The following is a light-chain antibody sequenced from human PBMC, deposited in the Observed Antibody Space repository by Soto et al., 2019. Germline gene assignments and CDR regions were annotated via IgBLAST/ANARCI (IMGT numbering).Light chain of an antibody. CDR1: SRHITYI. J-gene: IGLJ1*01. V-gene: IGLV4-60*03. Sequence: QLVLTQSSSASASLGSSVKLTCTLSSRHITYIIAWHQQQPGKAPRYLMKLERSGSYNKGSGVPDRFSGSSSGADRYLTISKLQSEDEADYYCETWDSNTRVFGTGTKLTVL. CDR2: LERSGSY. CDR3: ETWDSNTRV.